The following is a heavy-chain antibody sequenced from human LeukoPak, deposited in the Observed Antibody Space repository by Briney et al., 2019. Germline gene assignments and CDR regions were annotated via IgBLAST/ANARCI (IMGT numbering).Heavy chain of an antibody. CDR1: GDSFSSGGYS. CDR3: ARGVSVAGSLQH. V-gene: IGHV4-30-2*01. J-gene: IGHJ1*01. CDR2: IYHSGST. Sequence: SETLSLTCAVSGDSFSSGGYSWTWTRQPPGKGLERVGYIYHSGSTYYNPSLKSRVTISVDRSKNQFSLKLSSVTAADTAVYYCARGVSVAGSLQHWGQGTLVTVSS. D-gene: IGHD6-19*01.